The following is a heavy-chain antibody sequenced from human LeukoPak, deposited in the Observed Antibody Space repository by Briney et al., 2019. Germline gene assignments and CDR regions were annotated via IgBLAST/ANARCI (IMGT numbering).Heavy chain of an antibody. D-gene: IGHD3-16*01. J-gene: IGHJ4*02. CDR3: ARKSLADLGADTSFGGTPFDS. V-gene: IGHV3-48*03. CDR2: ISSGASVI. CDR1: GFTFKTYH. Sequence: GRSLRLSCVASGFTFKTYHMNWVRQAPGKGLEWLSGISSGASVIYYPDPVKRRLTISRDDEMNSVFLQMSGLTVDDTAVYYCARKSLADLGADTSFGGTPFDSWGQGTLVIVSS.